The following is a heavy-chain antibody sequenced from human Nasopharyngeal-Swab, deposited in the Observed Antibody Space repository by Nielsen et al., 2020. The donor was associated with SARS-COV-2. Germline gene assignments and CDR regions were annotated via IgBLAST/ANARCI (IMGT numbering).Heavy chain of an antibody. D-gene: IGHD3-10*01. J-gene: IGHJ5*02. CDR1: EFTFSSYG. Sequence: GGSLRLSCAASEFTFSSYGMHWVRQAPGKGLEWVAVISYDGSNKYYADSVKGRFTISRDNSKNTLYLQMNSLRAEDTAVYYCAKEAYVSIVRGVTPWFDPWGQGTLVTVSS. V-gene: IGHV3-30*18. CDR2: ISYDGSNK. CDR3: AKEAYVSIVRGVTPWFDP.